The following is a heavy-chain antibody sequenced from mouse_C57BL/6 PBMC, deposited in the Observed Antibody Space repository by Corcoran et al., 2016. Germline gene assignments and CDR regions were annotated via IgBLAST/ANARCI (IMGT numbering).Heavy chain of an antibody. CDR2: INTYSGVP. D-gene: IGHD2-1*01. Sequence: QIQLVQSGPELKKPGETVKISCKASGYTFTTYGMSWVKQAPGKGLKWMGWINTYSGVPTYADDFKGRFAFSLETSASTAYLQINNLKNEDTATYFCARYYGNYVDYAMDYWGQGTSVTVSS. CDR3: ARYYGNYVDYAMDY. J-gene: IGHJ4*01. V-gene: IGHV9-3*01. CDR1: GYTFTTYG.